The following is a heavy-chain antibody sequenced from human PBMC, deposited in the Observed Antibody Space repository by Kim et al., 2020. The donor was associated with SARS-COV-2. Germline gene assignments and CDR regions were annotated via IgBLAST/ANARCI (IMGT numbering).Heavy chain of an antibody. D-gene: IGHD6-13*01. CDR2: IYYSVST. CDR3: ARRGHSSSPPTMDV. V-gene: IGHV4-39*01. Sequence: SETLSLTCTVSGGSISSSSYYWGWIRQPPGKGLEWIGSIYYSVSTYYNSSLKSRVTISVDTSKNQFSLKLSSVTAADTAVYYCARRGHSSSPPTMDVWG. CDR1: GGSISSSSYY. J-gene: IGHJ6*02.